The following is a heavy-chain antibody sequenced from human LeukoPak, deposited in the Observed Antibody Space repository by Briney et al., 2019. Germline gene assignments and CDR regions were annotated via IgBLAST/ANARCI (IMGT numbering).Heavy chain of an antibody. J-gene: IGHJ2*01. V-gene: IGHV3-74*01. CDR2: MNADGRTI. CDR1: GFTFSSSW. Sequence: GGSLRLSCAASGFTFSSSWMHWVRQGPGKGLVWVARMNADGRTINYADSVKGRFTISRDNAKNTLYLQMNSLRTEDSAVYYCARAGNYYFDLWGRGTQVTVSS. D-gene: IGHD1-7*01. CDR3: ARAGNYYFDL.